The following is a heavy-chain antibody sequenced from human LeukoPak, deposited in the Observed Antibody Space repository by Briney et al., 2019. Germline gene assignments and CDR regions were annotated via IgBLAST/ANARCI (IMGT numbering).Heavy chain of an antibody. CDR1: GFTLSSYV. CDR3: ATCGYSYGPNWFDP. Sequence: GGSLRLSCAAPGFTLSSYVMHWVRQAPGKGLEWVAVISYDGSNKYYADSVKGRFTISRDNSKNTLYLQMNSLRAEDTAVYYCATCGYSYGPNWFDPWGQGTLVTVSS. V-gene: IGHV3-30*04. D-gene: IGHD5-18*01. CDR2: ISYDGSNK. J-gene: IGHJ5*02.